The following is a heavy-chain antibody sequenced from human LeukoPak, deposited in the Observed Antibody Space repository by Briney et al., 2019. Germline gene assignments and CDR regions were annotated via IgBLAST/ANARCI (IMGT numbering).Heavy chain of an antibody. CDR2: IKQDGSEK. Sequence: GGSPRLSCAASGFTFSSYWMSWVGQAPGKGLEWVANIKQDGSEKYYVDSVKGRFTISRDNAKNSLYLQMNSLRAEDTAVYYYARGDPLTKFDPWGQGTLVTVSS. V-gene: IGHV3-7*01. CDR1: GFTFSSYW. J-gene: IGHJ5*02. CDR3: ARGDPLTKFDP. D-gene: IGHD3-9*01.